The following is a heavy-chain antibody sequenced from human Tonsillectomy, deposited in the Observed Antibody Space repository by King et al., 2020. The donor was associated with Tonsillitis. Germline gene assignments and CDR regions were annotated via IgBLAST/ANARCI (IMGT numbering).Heavy chain of an antibody. CDR3: AKEVVSSGWTGNFDY. Sequence: VQLVESGGVVVQPGGSLRLSCAASGFTFDDYAMHWVRQAPGKGLEWVSLISWDGGSTYYVDSVKGRFTIYRDNGKKSMYLKMNSLRAEDTALYYCAKEVVSSGWTGNFDYRGQGTLVAVSS. V-gene: IGHV3-43D*03. CDR2: ISWDGGST. D-gene: IGHD6-19*01. CDR1: GFTFDDYA. J-gene: IGHJ4*02.